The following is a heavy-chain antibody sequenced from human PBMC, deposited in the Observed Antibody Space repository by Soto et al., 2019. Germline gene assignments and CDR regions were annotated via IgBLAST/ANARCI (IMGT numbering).Heavy chain of an antibody. Sequence: GGSLRLSCAASGFAFSTYSMNWVRQAPGKGLEWVSCISSSSGTIYYADSVKGRFTISRDNAKNSLYLQMNSLRAEDTAVYYCARELSSSSWYRWFDPWGQGTLVTVSS. J-gene: IGHJ5*02. V-gene: IGHV3-48*01. CDR3: ARELSSSSWYRWFDP. CDR2: ISSSSGTI. CDR1: GFAFSTYS. D-gene: IGHD6-13*01.